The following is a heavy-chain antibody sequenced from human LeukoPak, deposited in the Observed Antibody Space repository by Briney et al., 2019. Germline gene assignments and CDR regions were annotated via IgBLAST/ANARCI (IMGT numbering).Heavy chain of an antibody. CDR1: GFTFSSYW. Sequence: GGSLRLSCAAPGFTFSSYWMCWVRQAPGKGLEWVANIKRDGSEKYYVDSVKGRFTISRDNAKNSLYLQMNSLRAEDTAVYYCATDDNSGSDYWGQGTLVTVSS. J-gene: IGHJ4*02. CDR3: ATDDNSGSDY. D-gene: IGHD3-22*01. V-gene: IGHV3-7*01. CDR2: IKRDGSEK.